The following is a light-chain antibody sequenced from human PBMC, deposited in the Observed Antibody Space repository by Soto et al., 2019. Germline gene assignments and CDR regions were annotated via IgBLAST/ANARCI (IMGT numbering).Light chain of an antibody. CDR1: QSVSKNY. V-gene: IGKV3-20*01. CDR2: DAF. CDR3: HQCAHSPLT. J-gene: IGKJ1*01. Sequence: EIVLTQSPGTLSLSPGERATLSCRASQSVSKNYLAWYQQKPGQAPRLLIYDAFNRATGIPDRFIGSGSGTDFTLTISRLEPEYFAVYYCHQCAHSPLTFGQVTNVEIK.